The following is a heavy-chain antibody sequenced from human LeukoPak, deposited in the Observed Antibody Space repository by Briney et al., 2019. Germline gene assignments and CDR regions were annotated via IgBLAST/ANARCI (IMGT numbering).Heavy chain of an antibody. CDR3: ARGPGYYGSGTVCWYFDL. J-gene: IGHJ2*01. CDR2: ISSSSSYI. V-gene: IGHV3-21*01. CDR1: GFTFSSYS. Sequence: GGSLRLSCAASGFTFSSYSMNWVRQAPGKGLEWVSSISSSSSYIYYADSVKGRFTISRDNAKNSLYLQMNSLRAEDTAVYYCARGPGYYGSGTVCWYFDLWGRGTLVTVSS. D-gene: IGHD3-10*01.